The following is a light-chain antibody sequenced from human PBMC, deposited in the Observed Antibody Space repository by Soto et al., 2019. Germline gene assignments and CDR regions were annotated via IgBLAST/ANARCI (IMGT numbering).Light chain of an antibody. J-gene: IGLJ1*01. CDR2: RNN. Sequence: QSVLTQPPSASGTPGQRVTISCAGSSSNIGSDVVFWYHQLPGTAPRLLIDRNNQRPSGVPDRLSGSKSGTSASLAISGLRSEDEGDYYCAAWDASLSAFVFGTGTKVTVL. CDR1: SSNIGSDV. V-gene: IGLV1-47*01. CDR3: AAWDASLSAFV.